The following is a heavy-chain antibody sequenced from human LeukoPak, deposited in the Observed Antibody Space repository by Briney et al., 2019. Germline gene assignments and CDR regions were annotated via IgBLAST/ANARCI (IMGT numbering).Heavy chain of an antibody. J-gene: IGHJ4*02. V-gene: IGHV4-59*01. CDR2: IYYSGST. Sequence: KPSETLSLTCTVSGGSISSYYWSWIRQPPGKGLEWIGYIYYSGSTNYNPSLKSRVTISVDTSKNQFSLKLSSVTAADTAVYYCARAGYSSGWYIVYWGQGTLVTVSS. D-gene: IGHD6-19*01. CDR3: ARAGYSSGWYIVY. CDR1: GGSISSYY.